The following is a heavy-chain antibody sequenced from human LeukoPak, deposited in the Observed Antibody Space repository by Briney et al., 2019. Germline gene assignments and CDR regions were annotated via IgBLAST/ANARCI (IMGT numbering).Heavy chain of an antibody. D-gene: IGHD5-18*01. Sequence: PSETLSLTCTVSGGSMSSSSYYWGWIRQPPGKGLEWIGSIYYSESTYQNPSLKSRVTISVDTSKNQFSLKLSSVTAADTAVYYCARVRRITKIQLWHPVDTLDYWGQGTLVTVSS. J-gene: IGHJ4*02. CDR3: ARVRRITKIQLWHPVDTLDY. V-gene: IGHV4-39*07. CDR2: IYYSEST. CDR1: GGSMSSSSYY.